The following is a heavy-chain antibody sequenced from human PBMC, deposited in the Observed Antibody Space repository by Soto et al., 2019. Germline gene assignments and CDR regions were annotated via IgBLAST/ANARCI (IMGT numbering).Heavy chain of an antibody. CDR3: ARGPGGFGYLSLDY. CDR1: GGSISQYY. Sequence: QVQLQESGPGLVKPSETLSLTSGVSGGSISQYYWSWIRQHAGKGLEWVGRIHSGWSTNYNPSLESRVTMSVDTSKNLFSLKLSSVTAADTAVYYCARGPGGFGYLSLDYWGQGTLVTVSS. V-gene: IGHV4-4*07. D-gene: IGHD3-10*01. J-gene: IGHJ4*02. CDR2: IHSGWST.